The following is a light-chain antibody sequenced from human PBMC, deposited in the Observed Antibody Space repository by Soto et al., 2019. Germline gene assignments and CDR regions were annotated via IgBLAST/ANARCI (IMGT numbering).Light chain of an antibody. Sequence: QSVLTQPPSVSEAPRQRVTISCSGSSSNIGNNAVNWYQQLPGKAPKLLIYYDDLLPSGVSDRFSGSRSGTSASLAISGLQSDDEADYYCAAWDDSLNGLVFGGGNKLTVL. V-gene: IGLV1-36*01. J-gene: IGLJ2*01. CDR2: YDD. CDR1: SSNIGNNA. CDR3: AAWDDSLNGLV.